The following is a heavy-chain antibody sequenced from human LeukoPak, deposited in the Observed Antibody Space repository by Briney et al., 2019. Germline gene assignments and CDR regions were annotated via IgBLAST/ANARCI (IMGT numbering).Heavy chain of an antibody. D-gene: IGHD2-2*01. J-gene: IGHJ5*02. CDR2: ISSSGSTI. CDR1: GFTFSGYE. V-gene: IGHV3-48*03. Sequence: GGSLRLSCAASGFTFSGYEMNWVRQAPGKGLEWVSYISSSGSTIYYADSVKGRFTISRDNAKNSLYLQMNSLRAEDTAVYYCARGLGLQYANNWFDPWGQGTLVTVSS. CDR3: ARGLGLQYANNWFDP.